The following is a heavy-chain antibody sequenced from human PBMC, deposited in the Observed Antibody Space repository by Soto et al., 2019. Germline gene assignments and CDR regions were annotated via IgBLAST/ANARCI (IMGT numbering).Heavy chain of an antibody. V-gene: IGHV3-33*01. J-gene: IGHJ4*02. D-gene: IGHD2-15*01. Sequence: GSLRLSCEASGFPFSSFGIHWVRQAPGKGLKWLAIIWNDGSNEYYADSVKGRFTISRDNSKNTVYLQVSNLRAEDTAVYFCARDQTDSGGYSDSWGQGT. CDR1: GFPFSSFG. CDR3: ARDQTDSGGYSDS. CDR2: IWNDGSNE.